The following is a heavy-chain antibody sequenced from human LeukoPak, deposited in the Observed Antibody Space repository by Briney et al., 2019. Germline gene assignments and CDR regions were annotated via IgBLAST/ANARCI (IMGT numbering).Heavy chain of an antibody. CDR2: ISGSGAFT. V-gene: IGHV3-23*01. CDR3: AKAVASGRSFDY. Sequence: GGSLRLSCAASGFTFSTYAVSWVRQAPGKGLDWVSTISGSGAFTYYADSVKGRFTISRDNSKNTLSLQMNSLRAADTAVYYCAKAVASGRSFDYWGQGNVVTVSS. J-gene: IGHJ4*02. D-gene: IGHD6-19*01. CDR1: GFTFSTYA.